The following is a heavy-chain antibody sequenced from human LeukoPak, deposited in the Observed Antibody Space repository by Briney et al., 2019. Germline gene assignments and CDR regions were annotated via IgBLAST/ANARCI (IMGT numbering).Heavy chain of an antibody. V-gene: IGHV1-69*13. D-gene: IGHD2-15*01. Sequence: SVKVSCKASGGTFSSYAISWVRQAPGQGLEWMGGITPIFGTANYAQKFQGRVTITADESTSTAYMELSSLRSEDTAVYYCARRMTPYYYGMDVWGQGTTVTVSS. CDR1: GGTFSSYA. J-gene: IGHJ6*02. CDR2: ITPIFGTA. CDR3: ARRMTPYYYGMDV.